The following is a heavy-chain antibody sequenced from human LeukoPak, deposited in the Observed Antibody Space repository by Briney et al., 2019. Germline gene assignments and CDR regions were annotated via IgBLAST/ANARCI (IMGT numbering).Heavy chain of an antibody. Sequence: SETLSLTCTVPGGSISSGSYYWSWIRQPAGKGLEWIGRIYTSGSTNYNPSLKSRVTTSVGTSKNQFSLKLSSVTAADTAVYYCARDGPWNYGREGWFDPWGQGTLVTVSS. CDR2: IYTSGST. V-gene: IGHV4-61*02. D-gene: IGHD1-7*01. CDR3: ARDGPWNYGREGWFDP. J-gene: IGHJ5*02. CDR1: GGSISSGSYY.